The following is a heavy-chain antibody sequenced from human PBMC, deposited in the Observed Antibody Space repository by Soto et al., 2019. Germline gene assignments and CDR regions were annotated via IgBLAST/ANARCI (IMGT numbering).Heavy chain of an antibody. J-gene: IGHJ5*02. CDR1: GFTFSSYA. CDR2: ISGSGGST. CDR3: AKDMEYYHGSGSHRGP. Sequence: GGSLRLSCAASGFTFSSYAMSWVRQAPGKGLEWVSAISGSGGSTYYADSVKGRFTISRDNSKNTLYLQMNSLRAEDTAVYYCAKDMEYYHGSGSHRGPWGQGTLVTV. V-gene: IGHV3-23*01. D-gene: IGHD3-10*01.